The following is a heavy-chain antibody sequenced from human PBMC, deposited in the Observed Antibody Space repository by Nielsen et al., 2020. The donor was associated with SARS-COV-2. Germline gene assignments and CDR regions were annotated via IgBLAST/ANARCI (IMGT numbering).Heavy chain of an antibody. CDR3: ARAMSSAGSSWYYYYYGMDV. CDR1: GGSISSYY. J-gene: IGHJ6*02. D-gene: IGHD6-13*01. Sequence: SETLSLTCTVSGGSISSYYWSWIRQPPGKGLEWIGYIYYSGSTNYNPSLKSRVTISVDTSKNQFSLKLSSVTAADTAVYYCARAMSSAGSSWYYYYYGMDVWGQGTTVTFSS. V-gene: IGHV4-59*13. CDR2: IYYSGST.